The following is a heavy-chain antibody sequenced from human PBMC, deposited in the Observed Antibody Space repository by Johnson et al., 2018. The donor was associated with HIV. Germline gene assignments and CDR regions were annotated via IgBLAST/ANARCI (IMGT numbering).Heavy chain of an antibody. V-gene: IGHV3-30*03. D-gene: IGHD6-6*01. CDR1: GFTFNNYG. CDR2: ISYDGSNK. J-gene: IGHJ3*02. Sequence: QMLLVESGGGVVQPGRSLRLSCAASGFTFNNYGMHWVRQAPGKGLEWVAVISYDGSNKYYADSVKGRFTISRDNRKSSLYLQMTGLRADDTALYYCVGSSINAFDIWGQGTMVTVSS. CDR3: VGSSINAFDI.